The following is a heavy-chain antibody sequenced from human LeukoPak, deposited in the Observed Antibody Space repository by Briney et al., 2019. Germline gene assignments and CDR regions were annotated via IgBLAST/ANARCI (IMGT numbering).Heavy chain of an antibody. J-gene: IGHJ5*02. V-gene: IGHV1-18*01. Sequence: ASVKVSCKASGYTFTTYGISWVRQAPGQGLEWMGWISTYNGNTNYAQKLQGRVTMTTDTSTSTAYMELRSLRSDDTAVYYCARADYSSSWYLKFDPWGQGTLVTVSS. CDR3: ARADYSSSWYLKFDP. D-gene: IGHD6-13*01. CDR2: ISTYNGNT. CDR1: GYTFTTYG.